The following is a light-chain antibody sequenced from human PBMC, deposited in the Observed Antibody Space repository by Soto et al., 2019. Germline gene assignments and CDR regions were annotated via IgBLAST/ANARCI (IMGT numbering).Light chain of an antibody. CDR2: GAS. CDR3: HQYGSAPWT. Sequence: IVLTQSPGTLSLSPGERGALSCRASQSVSSNYVAWYQQKPGQAPTLLISGASNRATGTPDRFRGSGSGTDFTLTITRLEPEDFAVYYCHQYGSAPWTFGQGTKVDIK. CDR1: QSVSSNY. V-gene: IGKV3-20*01. J-gene: IGKJ1*01.